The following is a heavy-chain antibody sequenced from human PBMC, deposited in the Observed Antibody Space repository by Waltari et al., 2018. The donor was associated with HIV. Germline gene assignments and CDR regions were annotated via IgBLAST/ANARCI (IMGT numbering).Heavy chain of an antibody. V-gene: IGHV4-39*01. J-gene: IGHJ2*01. D-gene: IGHD3-10*01. CDR1: GGSISSNYYS. CDR3: ARQRGSGLWYFDL. Sequence: QSQLQESDPGLVKPSETLSLHCTVSGGSISSNYYSWAWARQPPGKGLEWIGTISHSGGTTYYNPSLKSRVIISVDTSKDQSSLKLSSMTATDKAVYYCARQRGSGLWYFDLWGRGTLVSVSS. CDR2: ISHSGGTT.